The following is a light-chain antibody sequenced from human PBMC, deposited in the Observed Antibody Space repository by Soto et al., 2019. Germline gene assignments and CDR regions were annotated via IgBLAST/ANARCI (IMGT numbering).Light chain of an antibody. J-gene: IGKJ1*01. CDR2: AAS. CDR3: QQYNSYWT. Sequence: DIQMTQSPSTLSGSVGDRVTITCRASQTISSYLAWYQHKPGKAPKLLIYAASSLQSGVPSRFSGSGSGTEFTLTINSLQPDDFATYYCQQYNSYWTFGQGTKVDIK. CDR1: QTISSY. V-gene: IGKV1-5*01.